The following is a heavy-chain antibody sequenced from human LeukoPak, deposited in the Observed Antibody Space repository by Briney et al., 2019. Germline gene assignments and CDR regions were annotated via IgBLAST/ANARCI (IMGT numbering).Heavy chain of an antibody. J-gene: IGHJ4*02. D-gene: IGHD3-16*01. CDR2: ICCSGSTI. CDR3: ARVLYQPRHIWGSPPGDY. CDR1: GFTFSDYY. V-gene: IGHV3-11*04. Sequence: GGSLRLSCAASGFTFSDYYMSWIRQAPGKGLEWVSNICCSGSTIYYADSVKGRFTISRDNAKNSLYLQMNSLRAEDTAVYYCARVLYQPRHIWGSPPGDYWGQGTLVTVSS.